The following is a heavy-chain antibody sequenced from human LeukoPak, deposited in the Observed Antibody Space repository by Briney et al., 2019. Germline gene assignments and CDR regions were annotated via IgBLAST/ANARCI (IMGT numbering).Heavy chain of an antibody. V-gene: IGHV3-74*01. Sequence: GGSLRLSCAASGFTFSSYWMHWFRQAPGKGLVWVSRINSDGRSTSYADSVKGRFTISRDNAKNTLYLQMNSLRAEDTAVYYCARGTRRGYSGYGDADAFDIWGQGTMVTVSS. D-gene: IGHD5-12*01. CDR2: INSDGRST. CDR1: GFTFSSYW. J-gene: IGHJ3*02. CDR3: ARGTRRGYSGYGDADAFDI.